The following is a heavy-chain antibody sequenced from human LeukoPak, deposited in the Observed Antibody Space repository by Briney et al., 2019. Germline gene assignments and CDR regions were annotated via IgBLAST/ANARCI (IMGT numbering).Heavy chain of an antibody. CDR3: ARGRRSTTGGQTYYFDY. CDR2: MNPNSGNT. J-gene: IGHJ4*02. D-gene: IGHD1-1*01. Sequence: ASVKVSCKASGYTFTSYDINWVRQATGQGLEWMGWMNPNSGNTGYAQKFQGRVTMTRNTSISTAYMELSSLRSEDTAVYYCARGRRSTTGGQTYYFDYWGQGTLVTVSS. CDR1: GYTFTSYD. V-gene: IGHV1-8*01.